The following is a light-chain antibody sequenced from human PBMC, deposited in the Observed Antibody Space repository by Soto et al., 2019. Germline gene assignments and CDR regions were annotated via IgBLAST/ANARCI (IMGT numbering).Light chain of an antibody. CDR1: SVHSNYA. Sequence: QLVLTQAPSASASLGASVKLTCTLSSVHSNYAIAWHQQQPEKGPRYLMKLNGDGSHSKGDGIPDRFSGSSSGAERYLTISSLQSDDEADYYCQTWGSGAVIFGGGTKLTVL. CDR3: QTWGSGAVI. CDR2: LNGDGSH. J-gene: IGLJ2*01. V-gene: IGLV4-69*01.